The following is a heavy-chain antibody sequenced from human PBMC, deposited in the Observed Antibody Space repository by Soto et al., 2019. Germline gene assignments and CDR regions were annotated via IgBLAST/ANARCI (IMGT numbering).Heavy chain of an antibody. CDR3: AKGYSYGHYYFDY. CDR1: GGTFNSYV. CDR2: IIPIFDTA. J-gene: IGHJ4*02. V-gene: IGHV1-69*13. D-gene: IGHD5-18*01. Sequence: SVKVSCKASGGTFNSYVINWVRQAPGQGLEWMGGIIPIFDTANYAQMFQGRATITADESTSTAYMELTSLRSEDTAVYYCAKGYSYGHYYFDYWGQGTLVTVSS.